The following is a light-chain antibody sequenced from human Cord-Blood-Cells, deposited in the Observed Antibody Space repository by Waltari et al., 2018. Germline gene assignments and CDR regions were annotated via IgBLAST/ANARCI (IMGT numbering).Light chain of an antibody. V-gene: IGLV2-14*01. CDR3: SSYTSSSTVV. Sequence: SALTPPASAAGSPGQSSTIPSTATSSDVGGYNYVSWYQQPPGKAPKLIIYDVSNRPSGVSNRLSGSKSGNTASLTISGLQAEDEADYYCSSYTSSSTVVFGGGTKLTVL. CDR1: SSDVGGYNY. J-gene: IGLJ2*01. CDR2: DVS.